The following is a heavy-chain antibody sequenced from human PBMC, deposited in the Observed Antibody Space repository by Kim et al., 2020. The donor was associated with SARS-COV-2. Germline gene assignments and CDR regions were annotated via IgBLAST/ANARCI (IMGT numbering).Heavy chain of an antibody. V-gene: IGHV3-9*01. J-gene: IGHJ3*02. CDR3: AKDKAAAGQGAFDI. CDR2: ISWNRGNI. Sequence: GGSLRLSCAASGFTFGDYAMHWVRQAPGKGLEWVSGISWNRGNIGYADSVKGRFTISRDNAKNSLYLQMNSLRAEDTALYYCAKDKAAAGQGAFDIWGQGTMVTVSS. D-gene: IGHD6-13*01. CDR1: GFTFGDYA.